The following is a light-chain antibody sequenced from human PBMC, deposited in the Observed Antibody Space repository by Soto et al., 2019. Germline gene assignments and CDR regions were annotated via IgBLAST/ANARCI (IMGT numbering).Light chain of an antibody. J-gene: IGLJ1*01. CDR3: SSYTRSSTPYV. Sequence: QSALTQPASVSGSPGQSITISCTGTSSDVGGYNYVSWYQQHPGKAPKLMIYGVSNRPSRVSNRFSGSKSGNTASLTISGLQAEDEADYYCSSYTRSSTPYVYGTGTKLTVL. V-gene: IGLV2-14*01. CDR2: GVS. CDR1: SSDVGGYNY.